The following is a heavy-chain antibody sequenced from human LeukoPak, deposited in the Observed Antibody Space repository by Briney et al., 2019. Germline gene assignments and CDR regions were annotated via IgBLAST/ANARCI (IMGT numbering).Heavy chain of an antibody. J-gene: IGHJ4*02. Sequence: SETLSLTCAVYGVSFSTYYWSWIRQSPGKGREWIAEINHRGDTNYNPSLKSRVTISVDTSKNQFSLKVRSLTAADTAVYYCARGPTISETGYFDYWGQGTLVTVSS. CDR3: ARGPTISETGYFDY. CDR1: GVSFSTYY. D-gene: IGHD7-27*01. CDR2: INHRGDT. V-gene: IGHV4-34*01.